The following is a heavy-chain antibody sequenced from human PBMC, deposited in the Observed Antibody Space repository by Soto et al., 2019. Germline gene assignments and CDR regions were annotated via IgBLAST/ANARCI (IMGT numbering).Heavy chain of an antibody. V-gene: IGHV3-48*01. CDR3: ARGDIVVVPAAGGYFDY. J-gene: IGHJ4*02. Sequence: GGSLRLSCAASGFTFSSYSMNWVRQAPGKGLEWVSYISSSSSTIYYADSVKGRFTISRDNAKNSLYLQMNSLRAEDTAVYYCARGDIVVVPAAGGYFDYWGQGTLVTVSS. D-gene: IGHD2-2*01. CDR2: ISSSSSTI. CDR1: GFTFSSYS.